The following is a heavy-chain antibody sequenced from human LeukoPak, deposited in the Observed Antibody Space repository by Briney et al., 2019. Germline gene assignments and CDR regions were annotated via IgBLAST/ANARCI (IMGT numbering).Heavy chain of an antibody. CDR2: IYSGGST. J-gene: IGHJ6*02. V-gene: IGHV3-66*01. CDR1: GFTVSSNY. Sequence: GGSLRLSCAASGFTVSSNYMSWVRQAPGKGLEWVSVIYSGGSTYYADSVKGRFTISRDNSKNTLYLQMNSLRAEDTAVYYCARELFDRFRYYYGMDLWGQGTTVTVSS. D-gene: IGHD2-21*01. CDR3: ARELFDRFRYYYGMDL.